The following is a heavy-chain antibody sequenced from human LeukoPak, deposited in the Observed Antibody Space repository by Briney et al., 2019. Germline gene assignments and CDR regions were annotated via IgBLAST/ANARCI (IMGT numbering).Heavy chain of an antibody. J-gene: IGHJ6*02. CDR3: ARDRAYYYGSGSYYYYGMDV. D-gene: IGHD3-10*01. CDR2: INAGNGNT. CDR1: GYTFTSYA. Sequence: ASVKVSCKASGYTFTSYAMHWVRQAPGQRLEWMGWINAGNGNTKYSQKFQGRVTITRDTSASTAYMELSSLRSEDTAVYYCARDRAYYYGSGSYYYYGMDVWGQGTTVTVSS. V-gene: IGHV1-3*01.